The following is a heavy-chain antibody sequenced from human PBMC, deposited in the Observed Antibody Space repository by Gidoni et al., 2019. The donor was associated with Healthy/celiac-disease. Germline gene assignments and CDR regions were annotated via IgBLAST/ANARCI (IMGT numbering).Heavy chain of an antibody. J-gene: IGHJ4*02. Sequence: QITLKESGPTLVKPTQTLPLTCPFSGFSLSTSGVGVGWIRQPPGKALEWLALIYWDDDKRYSPSLKSRLTITKDTSKNQVVLKMTNMDPVDTATYYCAHIGMPYCSSTSCFTFDYWGQGTLVTVSS. D-gene: IGHD2-2*01. CDR2: IYWDDDK. CDR3: AHIGMPYCSSTSCFTFDY. V-gene: IGHV2-5*02. CDR1: GFSLSTSGVG.